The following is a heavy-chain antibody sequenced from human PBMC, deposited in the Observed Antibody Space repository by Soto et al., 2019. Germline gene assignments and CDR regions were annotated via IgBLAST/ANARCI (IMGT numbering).Heavy chain of an antibody. V-gene: IGHV1-69*13. CDR3: ARDVGNSSSSYYYYGMDV. CDR1: GGTFSSYA. Sequence: SVKVSCKASGGTFSSYAISWVRQAPGQGLEWMGGIIPIFGTANYAQKFQGRVTITADESTSTAYMELSSLRSEDTAVYYCARDVGNSSSSYYYYGMDVWGQGTTVTVSS. CDR2: IIPIFGTA. D-gene: IGHD6-6*01. J-gene: IGHJ6*02.